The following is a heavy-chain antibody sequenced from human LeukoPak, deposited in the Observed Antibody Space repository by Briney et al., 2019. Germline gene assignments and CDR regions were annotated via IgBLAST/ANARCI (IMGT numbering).Heavy chain of an antibody. Sequence: GGSLRLSCAASGFTFSSYAMSWVRQAPGKGLEWVSVISGSGGGTNYADSVKGRFTISRDNSKNTLYLQMNSLRAEDTAVYYCALLTGDPLDYWGQGTLVTVSS. J-gene: IGHJ4*02. V-gene: IGHV3-23*01. D-gene: IGHD7-27*01. CDR1: GFTFSSYA. CDR3: ALLTGDPLDY. CDR2: ISGSGGGT.